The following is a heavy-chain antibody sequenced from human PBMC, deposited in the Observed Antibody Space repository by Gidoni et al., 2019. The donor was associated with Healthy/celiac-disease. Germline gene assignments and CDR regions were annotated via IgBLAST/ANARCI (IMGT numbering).Heavy chain of an antibody. J-gene: IGHJ3*02. CDR3: ARQYYYDSSGYLAFDI. V-gene: IGHV2-70*01. D-gene: IGHD3-22*01. CDR1: GFSPSTSGMC. Sequence: QVTLRESGPALVKPTQTLTLTCTFSGFSPSTSGMCVSWIRQPPGKALEWLALIDWDDDKYYSTSLKTRLTISKDTSKNQVVLTMTNMDPVDTATYYCARQYYYDSSGYLAFDIWGQGTMVTVSS. CDR2: IDWDDDK.